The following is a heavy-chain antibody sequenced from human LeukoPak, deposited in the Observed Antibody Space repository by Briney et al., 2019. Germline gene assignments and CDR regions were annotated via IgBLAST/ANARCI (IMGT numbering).Heavy chain of an antibody. D-gene: IGHD5-18*01. CDR3: ARDQRYSYGPETTDYYYYGMDV. J-gene: IGHJ6*02. Sequence: GASVKVSCKASGYTFTSYAMHWVRQAPGQRLEWMGWINAGNGNTKYSQKFQGRVTITRDTSASTAYMELSRLRSDDTAVYYCARDQRYSYGPETTDYYYYGMDVWGQGTTVTVSS. V-gene: IGHV1-3*01. CDR1: GYTFTSYA. CDR2: INAGNGNT.